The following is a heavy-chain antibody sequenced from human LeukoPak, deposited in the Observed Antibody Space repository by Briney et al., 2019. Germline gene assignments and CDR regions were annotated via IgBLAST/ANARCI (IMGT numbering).Heavy chain of an antibody. J-gene: IGHJ4*02. CDR3: ARYYYDSSGYYSFGY. CDR1: GGSTSSYY. D-gene: IGHD3-22*01. Sequence: PSETLSLTCTVSGGSTSSYYWSWIRQPPGKGLEWIGYIYYSGSTNYNPSLKSRVTISVDTSKNQFSLKLSSVTAADTAVYYCARYYYDSSGYYSFGYWGQGTLVTVSS. V-gene: IGHV4-59*01. CDR2: IYYSGST.